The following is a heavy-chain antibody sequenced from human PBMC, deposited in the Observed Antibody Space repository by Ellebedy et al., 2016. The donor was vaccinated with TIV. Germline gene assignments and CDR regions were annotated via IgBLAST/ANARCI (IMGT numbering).Heavy chain of an antibody. CDR2: INPKSGAA. J-gene: IGHJ4*02. Sequence: AASVKVSCKASGYTLSGYYMHWVRQAPGQGLEWMGSINPKSGAAKYAERFQGRITMTSYTSMNTAYMGLSSLRSDDTAVYFCARGNLLGSWYVNHFDNWGQGSLLTVSS. CDR3: ARGNLLGSWYVNHFDN. V-gene: IGHV1-2*02. D-gene: IGHD6-13*01. CDR1: GYTLSGYY.